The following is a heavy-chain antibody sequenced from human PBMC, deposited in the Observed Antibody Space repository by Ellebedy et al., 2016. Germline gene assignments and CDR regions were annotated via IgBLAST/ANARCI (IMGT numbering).Heavy chain of an antibody. Sequence: ASVKVSXKASSYTFTSYGISWVRQAPGQGLEWMGWISAYNGNTNYAQKLQGRVTMTTDTSTSTAYMELRSLRSDDTAVYYCARDVTSTGDGFWGQGTMVTVSS. CDR2: ISAYNGNT. CDR3: ARDVTSTGDGF. D-gene: IGHD7-27*01. J-gene: IGHJ3*01. CDR1: SYTFTSYG. V-gene: IGHV1-18*01.